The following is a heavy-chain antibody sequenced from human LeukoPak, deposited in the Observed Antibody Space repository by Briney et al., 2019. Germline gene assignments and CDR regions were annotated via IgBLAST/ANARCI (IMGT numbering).Heavy chain of an antibody. Sequence: PGGSLRLSCAASGFTFSSYSMNWVRQAPGKGLEWVSSISSSSSYIYYADSVKGRFTISRDNAKNSLYLQMNSLRAEDTAVYYCARDELRYFDWGPLFRRGPNPFDYWGQGTLVTVSS. D-gene: IGHD3-9*01. CDR3: ARDELRYFDWGPLFRRGPNPFDY. J-gene: IGHJ4*02. CDR1: GFTFSSYS. CDR2: ISSSSSYI. V-gene: IGHV3-21*01.